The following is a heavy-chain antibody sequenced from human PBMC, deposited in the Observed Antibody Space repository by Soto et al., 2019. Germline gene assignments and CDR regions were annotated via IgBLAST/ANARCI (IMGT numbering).Heavy chain of an antibody. J-gene: IGHJ2*01. CDR2: IIPILGIA. CDR3: FVLTGDWYFDL. CDR1: GGTFSSYT. V-gene: IGHV1-69*02. Sequence: QVQLVQSGAEVKKPGSSVKVSCKASGGTFSSYTISWVRQAPGQGLEWMGRIIPILGIANYAQKFQGRVTITADKSTSTAYMELSRLRSEDTAVYCCFVLTGDWYFDLWGRGTLVTVSS.